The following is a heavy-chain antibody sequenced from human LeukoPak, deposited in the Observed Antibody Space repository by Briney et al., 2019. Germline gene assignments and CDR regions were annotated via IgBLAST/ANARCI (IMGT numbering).Heavy chain of an antibody. Sequence: PGGSLRLSCAASGFTFSSYARSWVRQAPGKGLEWVSAISGSGGSTYYADSVKGRFTISRDNSKNTLYLQMNSLRAEDTAVYYCAKGPDVLRFLEWPIPYVYWGQGTLVTVSS. CDR2: ISGSGGST. V-gene: IGHV3-23*01. CDR1: GFTFSSYA. J-gene: IGHJ4*02. D-gene: IGHD3-3*01. CDR3: AKGPDVLRFLEWPIPYVY.